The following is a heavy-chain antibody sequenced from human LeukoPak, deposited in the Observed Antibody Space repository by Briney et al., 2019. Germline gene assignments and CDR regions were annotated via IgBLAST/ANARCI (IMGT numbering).Heavy chain of an antibody. CDR1: GFTLSSYW. CDR2: IKQDGSEK. J-gene: IGHJ4*02. Sequence: GRSLRLSCAASGFTLSSYWMSWVRQAPGKGLEWVANIKQDGSEKYYVDSVKGRFTISRDNAKNSLYLQMNSLRAEGTAVSYCESYCRPTSPFDYWGQGNLVTVSS. D-gene: IGHD2-15*01. CDR3: ESYCRPTSPFDY. V-gene: IGHV3-7*01.